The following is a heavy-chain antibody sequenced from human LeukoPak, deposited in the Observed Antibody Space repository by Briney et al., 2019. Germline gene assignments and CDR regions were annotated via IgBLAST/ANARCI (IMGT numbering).Heavy chain of an antibody. CDR2: IYYSGST. J-gene: IGHJ3*02. CDR1: GGSISSYY. V-gene: IGHV4-59*01. D-gene: IGHD3/OR15-3a*01. Sequence: SETLSLTCTVSGGSISSYYWSWIRQPPGKGLEWIGYIYYSGSTNYNPSLKSRVTISVDTSKNQFSLKLSSVTAADTAVYYCARCGWTEAFDIWGQGTMVTVSS. CDR3: ARCGWTEAFDI.